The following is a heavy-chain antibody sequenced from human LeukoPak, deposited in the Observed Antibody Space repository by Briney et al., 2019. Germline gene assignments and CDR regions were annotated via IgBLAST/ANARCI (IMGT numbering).Heavy chain of an antibody. Sequence: GGTLRLSCAASGFTFSTYGMSWVRQAPGKGLEWVSGISGSGGSTYYADSVKGRFTISRDNSKNTLYLQMDSLRAEDTAVYYCAKDWNYDRTKLFDYWGQGTLVTVSS. CDR2: ISGSGGST. CDR1: GFTFSTYG. D-gene: IGHD1-7*01. CDR3: AKDWNYDRTKLFDY. V-gene: IGHV3-23*01. J-gene: IGHJ4*02.